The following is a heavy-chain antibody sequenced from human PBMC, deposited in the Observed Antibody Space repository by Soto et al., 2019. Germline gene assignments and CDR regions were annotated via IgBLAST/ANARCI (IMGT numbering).Heavy chain of an antibody. Sequence: QVQLVQSGAEVKKPGSSVKVSCKASGGTFSSYAISWVRQAPGQGLEWMGGIIPIFGTANYAQKFQGRVTITADKSTSTAYMELSSLRSEDTAVYYRASLRGYSYGTYYYYYGMDVWGQGTTVTVSS. V-gene: IGHV1-69*06. CDR2: IIPIFGTA. J-gene: IGHJ6*02. CDR1: GGTFSSYA. D-gene: IGHD5-18*01. CDR3: ASLRGYSYGTYYYYYGMDV.